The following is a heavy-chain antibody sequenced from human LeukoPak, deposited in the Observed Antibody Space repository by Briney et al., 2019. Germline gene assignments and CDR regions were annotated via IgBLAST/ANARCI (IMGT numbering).Heavy chain of an antibody. J-gene: IGHJ3*02. CDR1: GFTFSSHW. CDR2: INSNGSST. D-gene: IGHD3-10*01. Sequence: GGSLRLSCAASGFTFSSHWMHWVRQAPGKGLVWVSRINSNGSSTSYADSVKGRFTIYRDNAKNTLYLQMNSLRADDTAVYYCXXXXSDGXPWAFDIWGQGTMVTVSX. V-gene: IGHV3-74*01. CDR3: XXXXSDGXPWAFDI.